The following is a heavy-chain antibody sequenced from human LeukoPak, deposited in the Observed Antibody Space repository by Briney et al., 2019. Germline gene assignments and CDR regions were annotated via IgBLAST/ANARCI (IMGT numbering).Heavy chain of an antibody. V-gene: IGHV1-8*01. J-gene: IGHJ4*02. CDR2: MNPNSGNT. D-gene: IGHD3-3*01. Sequence: ASVMVSCKASGYTFTSYDINWVRQATGQGLEWMGWMNPNSGNTGYAQKFQGRVTMTRNTSISTAYMELSSLRSEDTAVYYCARGSVGLYDFWSGYTYWGQGTLVTVSS. CDR1: GYTFTSYD. CDR3: ARGSVGLYDFWSGYTY.